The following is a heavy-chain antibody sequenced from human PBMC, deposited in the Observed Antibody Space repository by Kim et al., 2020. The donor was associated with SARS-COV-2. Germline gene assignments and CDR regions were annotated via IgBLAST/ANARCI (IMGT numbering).Heavy chain of an antibody. V-gene: IGHV3-23*01. D-gene: IGHD6-13*01. CDR3: AKNIAPGGRGNAMDV. Sequence: ADSVKSRVRISGDNSAITVYLHMNSLRAEDTAVYYCAKNIAPGGRGNAMDVWGQGTTVTVSS. J-gene: IGHJ6*02.